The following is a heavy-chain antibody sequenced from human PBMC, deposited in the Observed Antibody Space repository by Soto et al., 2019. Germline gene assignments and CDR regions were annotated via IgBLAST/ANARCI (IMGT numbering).Heavy chain of an antibody. CDR1: EFTFSNYA. CDR2: VSTSGGST. D-gene: IGHD6-19*01. CDR3: ARSPSNGWYYFDY. Sequence: WGSLRLSCAASEFTFSNYAMNWVRQAPGKGLEWVSGVSTSGGSTYYADSVKGRFTISRDNSKNTLYLQMNSLRAEDTAVYYCARSPSNGWYYFDYWGQGTLVTVSS. J-gene: IGHJ4*02. V-gene: IGHV3-23*01.